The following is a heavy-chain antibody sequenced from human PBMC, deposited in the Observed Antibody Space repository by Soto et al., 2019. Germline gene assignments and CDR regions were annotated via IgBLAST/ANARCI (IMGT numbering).Heavy chain of an antibody. D-gene: IGHD3-10*01. J-gene: IGHJ6*02. CDR3: ARDGGLAEDGMDV. V-gene: IGHV3-53*02. CDR2: IYSGGST. CDR1: GFTVSGNY. Sequence: EMQLVETGGDLIQPGGSLRLSCAASGFTVSGNYMSWVRQAPGKGLEWVSVIYSGGSTYYADSVKVRFTISRDNSKNTLYLQMNSLRADDTAVYYCARDGGLAEDGMDVWGQGTTVTVSS.